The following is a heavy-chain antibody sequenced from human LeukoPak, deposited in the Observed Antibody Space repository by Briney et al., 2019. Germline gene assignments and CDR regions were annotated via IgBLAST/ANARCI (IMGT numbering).Heavy chain of an antibody. CDR3: AVLAVTTFYSDY. CDR1: GYIFKNKA. V-gene: IGHV1-18*01. CDR2: ISPYHGNT. J-gene: IGHJ4*02. D-gene: IGHD4-17*01. Sequence: ASVKVSCKASGYIFKNKAISWVRQAPGQGPEWMGWISPYHGNTNYAQKLQGRVTMTTDTSTSTAYMELRSLRSDDTAVYYCAVLAVTTFYSDYWGQGTLVTVSS.